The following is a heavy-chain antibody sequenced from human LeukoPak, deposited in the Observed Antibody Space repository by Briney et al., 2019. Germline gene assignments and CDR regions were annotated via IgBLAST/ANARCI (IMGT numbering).Heavy chain of an antibody. CDR1: GYSISSGYS. Sequence: WETLSLTCAVSGYSISSGYSWGCIRQPPGKGLEWIGSIYHSGSTYYNPSLKSRVTISVDTSKNQFSLKLSSVTAADTAVYYCARVSSGSGSYSILDYWGQGTLVTVSS. V-gene: IGHV4-38-2*01. CDR2: IYHSGST. J-gene: IGHJ4*02. D-gene: IGHD3-10*01. CDR3: ARVSSGSGSYSILDY.